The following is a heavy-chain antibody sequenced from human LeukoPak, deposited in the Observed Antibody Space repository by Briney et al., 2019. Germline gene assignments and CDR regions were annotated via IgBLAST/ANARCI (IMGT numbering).Heavy chain of an antibody. D-gene: IGHD3-10*01. CDR3: ARDLGDPDYDY. V-gene: IGHV4-30-2*01. Sequence: PSETLSLTCTVSGGSFSSGGYYWSWIRQPPGKGLEWIGYIYHSGSTYYNPSLKSRVTISVDRSKNQFSLKLSSVTAADTAVYYCARDLGDPDYDYWGQGTLVTVSS. CDR2: IYHSGST. J-gene: IGHJ4*02. CDR1: GGSFSSGGYY.